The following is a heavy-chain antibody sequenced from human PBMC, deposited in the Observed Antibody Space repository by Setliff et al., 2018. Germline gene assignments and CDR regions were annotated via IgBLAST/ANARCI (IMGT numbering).Heavy chain of an antibody. CDR1: GYTFTKYG. D-gene: IGHD2-8*01. CDR2: ISTYNGDT. J-gene: IGHJ3*02. V-gene: IGHV1-18*01. CDR3: ARDPSVSLMASSDAFDI. Sequence: GASVKVSCKASGYTFTKYGINWVRQAPGQGLEWMGRISTYNGDTNYAQKIQGRVIMTTDTSTNTAHMELRSLSSDDTAMYYCARDPSVSLMASSDAFDIWGQGTMVTVSS.